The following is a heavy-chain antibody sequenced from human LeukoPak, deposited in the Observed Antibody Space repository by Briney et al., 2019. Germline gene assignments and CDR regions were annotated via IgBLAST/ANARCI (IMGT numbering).Heavy chain of an antibody. CDR3: ATYSPILDVFDI. D-gene: IGHD3-3*01. V-gene: IGHV1-8*03. Sequence: GASVKVSCKASGYTFTSYDINWVRQATGQGLEWMGWMNPNSGNTGYAQKFQGRVTITRNTSISTAYMELSSLRSEDTAVYYCATYSPILDVFDIWGQGTMVTVSS. CDR2: MNPNSGNT. J-gene: IGHJ3*02. CDR1: GYTFTSYD.